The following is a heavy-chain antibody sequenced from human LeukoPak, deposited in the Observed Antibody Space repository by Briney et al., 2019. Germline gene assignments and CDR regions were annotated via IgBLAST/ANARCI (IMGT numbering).Heavy chain of an antibody. Sequence: PSETLSLTCTVSGAAMASGGHYWGWIRQHPEKGLEWIGYIHHSGSTHYDPSLESRVSMSIDTSRNQFSMKLSCVTPADTAVYFCARLLNSYDNSGYYYYFDYWGQGTLVTVPS. CDR3: ARLLNSYDNSGYYYYFDY. J-gene: IGHJ4*02. CDR1: GAAMASGGHY. CDR2: IHHSGST. D-gene: IGHD3-22*01. V-gene: IGHV4-31*03.